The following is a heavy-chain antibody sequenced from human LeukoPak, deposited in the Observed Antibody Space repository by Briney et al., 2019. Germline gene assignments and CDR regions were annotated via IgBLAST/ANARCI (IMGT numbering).Heavy chain of an antibody. V-gene: IGHV3-53*01. Sequence: ESLRLSCAVSGFTVSTNYMNWVRQAPGKGLEWVSLFYSGSSTYYADSVEGRFIVSSDSSKNTLSLTMSTLRAADTAVYYCGRVAAHFHSYLDPWGPGTLVSVSS. CDR3: GRVAAHFHSYLDP. CDR2: FYSGSST. D-gene: IGHD6-6*01. CDR1: GFTVSTNY. J-gene: IGHJ2*01.